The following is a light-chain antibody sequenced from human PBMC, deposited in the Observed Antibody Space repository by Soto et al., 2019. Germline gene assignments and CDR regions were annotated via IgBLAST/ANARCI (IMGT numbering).Light chain of an antibody. CDR1: SSNIAKNY. Sequence: QSVLTQPPSVSAAPGQKVTISCSGSSSNIAKNYVYWYQQFPGTAPKLLIFDNDKRPSGIPDRFSGSKSGTSATLGITGLQTGDEADYSCATWDISLSVVFGGGTKVTVL. CDR2: DND. CDR3: ATWDISLSVV. J-gene: IGLJ2*01. V-gene: IGLV1-51*01.